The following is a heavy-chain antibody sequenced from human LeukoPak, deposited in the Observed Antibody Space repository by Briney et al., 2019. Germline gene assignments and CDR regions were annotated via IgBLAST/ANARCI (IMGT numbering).Heavy chain of an antibody. CDR2: IWYDGSNE. CDR3: AREISMFVNAFDL. Sequence: GGSLRLSCAASGFTFSNSGMHWVRQAPGKGLEWVAVIWYDGSNEYYADAVKGRFIISRDNSKNTVRLQMHSLRVEDTSVYYCAREISMFVNAFDLWGQGTLVAVSS. CDR1: GFTFSNSG. D-gene: IGHD3-10*02. V-gene: IGHV3-33*01. J-gene: IGHJ3*01.